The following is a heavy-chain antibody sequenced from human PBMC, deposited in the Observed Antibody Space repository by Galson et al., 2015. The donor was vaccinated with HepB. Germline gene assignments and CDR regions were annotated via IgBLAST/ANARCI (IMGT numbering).Heavy chain of an antibody. CDR1: GYSFTTYW. J-gene: IGHJ4*02. CDR3: ARHGLPTYPRGITAGLDY. D-gene: IGHD3-10*01. CDR2: IDPSDSYT. Sequence: QSGAEVKKPGESLRISCKGSGYSFTTYWISWVRQMPGKGLEWMGRIDPSDSYTNYSPSFQGHVTISADKSISTAYLQWSSLKASDTAMYYCARHGLPTYPRGITAGLDYWGQGTLVTVSS. V-gene: IGHV5-10-1*01.